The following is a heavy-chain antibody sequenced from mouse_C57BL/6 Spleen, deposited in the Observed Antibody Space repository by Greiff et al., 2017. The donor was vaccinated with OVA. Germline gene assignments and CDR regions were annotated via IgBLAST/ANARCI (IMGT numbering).Heavy chain of an antibody. CDR2: IYPGDGDT. CDR1: GYAFSSSW. CDR3: ARALLGWFAY. J-gene: IGHJ3*01. V-gene: IGHV1-82*01. D-gene: IGHD1-1*02. Sequence: VQLQESGPELVKPGASVKISCKASGYAFSSSWMNWVKQRPGQGLEWIGRIYPGDGDTNYNGKFKGKATLTADKSSSTAYMQLSSLTSEDSAVYFCARALLGWFAYWGQGTLVTVSA.